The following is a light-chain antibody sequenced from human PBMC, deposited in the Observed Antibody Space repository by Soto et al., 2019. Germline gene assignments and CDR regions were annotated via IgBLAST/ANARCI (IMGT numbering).Light chain of an antibody. J-gene: IGKJ1*01. CDR1: QDISNY. V-gene: IGKV1-39*01. CDR2: GAS. Sequence: DIQMTQSPSSLSASVGDRVTITCRASQDISNYLNWYQQKPGKAPNLLISGASRLQSGVPSRFSGSGSETDFSLTIISLQPEDFATYYCQQSYNTPRTFGQGTKVEIK. CDR3: QQSYNTPRT.